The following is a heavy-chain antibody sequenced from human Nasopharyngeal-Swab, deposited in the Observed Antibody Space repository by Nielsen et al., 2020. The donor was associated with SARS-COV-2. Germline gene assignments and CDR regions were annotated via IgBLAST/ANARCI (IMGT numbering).Heavy chain of an antibody. J-gene: IGHJ4*02. CDR3: AHRTSFGVVTYFDY. CDR2: IYWNDDK. D-gene: IGHD3-3*01. V-gene: IGHV2-5*01. Sequence: SGPTLVKPTQTLTLTCTFSGFSLSTSGVGVGWIRQPPGKALEWLALIYWNDDKRYSPSLKSRLTITKDTSKNQVVLTMTNMDPVDTATYYCAHRTSFGVVTYFDYWGQGTLVTVSS. CDR1: GFSLSTSGVG.